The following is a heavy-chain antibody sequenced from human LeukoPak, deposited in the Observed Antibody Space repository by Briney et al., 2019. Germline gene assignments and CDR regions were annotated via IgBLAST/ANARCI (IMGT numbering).Heavy chain of an antibody. J-gene: IGHJ5*02. V-gene: IGHV3-23*01. CDR1: GFTFSSYG. D-gene: IGHD3-10*01. Sequence: PGASLRLSCAASGFTFSSYGMSWVRQAPGKGLEWVSSSSGSGDSTHYADSVKGRFTISRDNSKNTLYLQMNSLRAEDTAVYYCAKDSLNWFGESISWGQGTLVTVSS. CDR3: AKDSLNWFGESIS. CDR2: SSGSGDST.